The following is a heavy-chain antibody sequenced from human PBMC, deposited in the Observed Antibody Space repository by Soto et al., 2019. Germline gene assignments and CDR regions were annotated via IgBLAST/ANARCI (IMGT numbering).Heavy chain of an antibody. CDR1: GYTLTELS. D-gene: IGHD2-15*01. Sequence: GASVKVSCKDSGYTLTELSMHWVRQAPGQGLEWMGIINPSGGSTSYAQKFQGRVTMTRDTSTSTVYMELSSLRSEDTAVYYCARDPATDGMDVWGQGTTVNVSS. V-gene: IGHV1-46*01. CDR2: INPSGGST. CDR3: ARDPATDGMDV. J-gene: IGHJ6*02.